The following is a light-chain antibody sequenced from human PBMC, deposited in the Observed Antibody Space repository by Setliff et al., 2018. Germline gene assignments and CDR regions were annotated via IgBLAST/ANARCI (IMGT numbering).Light chain of an antibody. CDR3: QSYDSSLSGSDV. CDR1: SSNIGAGYD. J-gene: IGLJ1*01. V-gene: IGLV1-40*01. CDR2: GNS. Sequence: QSVLTQPPSVSGAPGQRVTISCTGRSSNIGAGYDVHWYQQLPGTAPKLLIYGNSNRPSGVPDRFSGSKAGTSASLAIPGLQAEDEADYYCQSYDSSLSGSDVFGTGTKVTVL.